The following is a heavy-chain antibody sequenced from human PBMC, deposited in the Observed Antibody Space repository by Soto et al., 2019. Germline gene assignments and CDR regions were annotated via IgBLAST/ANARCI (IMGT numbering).Heavy chain of an antibody. CDR2: IYYGGSP. D-gene: IGHD3-22*01. V-gene: IGHV4-59*01. CDR3: ARRSYYYDSSGQTPVIIYWYFDL. CDR1: GGSISSYY. Sequence: QVQLQESGPGLVKPSETLSLTCTVSGGSISSYYWSWIRQPPGKGLEWIGYIYYGGSPNTNPSLKSRVTISVDTSKHQFSLKLSSVTAADTAVYYCARRSYYYDSSGQTPVIIYWYFDLWGRGTLVTVSS. J-gene: IGHJ2*01.